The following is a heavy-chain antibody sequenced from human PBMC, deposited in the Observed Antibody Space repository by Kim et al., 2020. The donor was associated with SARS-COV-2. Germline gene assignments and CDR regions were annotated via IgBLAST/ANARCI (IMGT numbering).Heavy chain of an antibody. Sequence: ADSGKGRFTNSRDNAKNTLYLQMNSLRAEDTDVYYCATAIVVVTMYYFDYWGQGTLVTVSS. D-gene: IGHD3-22*01. CDR3: ATAIVVVTMYYFDY. V-gene: IGHV3-23*01. J-gene: IGHJ4*02.